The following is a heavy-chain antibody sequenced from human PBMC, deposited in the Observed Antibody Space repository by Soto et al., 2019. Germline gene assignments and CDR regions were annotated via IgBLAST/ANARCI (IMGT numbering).Heavy chain of an antibody. D-gene: IGHD6-13*01. CDR3: ARDSSRGRCFDP. Sequence: QVQLVQSGAEVKKPGASVKVSCKASGYTFTSYDINWVRQATGQGLEWMGWMNPNSGNTGYAQKFQGRVTMTRNTSISTADMELSSLRCEDTAVYYCARDSSRGRCFDPWGQGTLVTVSS. CDR2: MNPNSGNT. J-gene: IGHJ5*02. V-gene: IGHV1-8*01. CDR1: GYTFTSYD.